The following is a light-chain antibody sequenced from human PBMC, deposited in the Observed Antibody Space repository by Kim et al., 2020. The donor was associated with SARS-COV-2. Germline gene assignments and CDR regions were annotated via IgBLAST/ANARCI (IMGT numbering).Light chain of an antibody. CDR3: CSYAGSYTYV. Sequence: GQSVTISCTGTSSDVGGNNYVSWYQQHPGQAPKLMIYDVSKRPSGVPDRFSCSKSGNTASLTISGLQAEDEADYYCCSYAGSYTYVFGTGTKVTVL. CDR2: DVS. CDR1: SSDVGGNNY. J-gene: IGLJ1*01. V-gene: IGLV2-11*01.